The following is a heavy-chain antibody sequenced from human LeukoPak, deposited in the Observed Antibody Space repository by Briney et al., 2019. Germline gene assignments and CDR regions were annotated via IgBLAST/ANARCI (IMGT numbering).Heavy chain of an antibody. CDR2: ISSSGSTI. CDR3: AKGKIRWMYYFDY. J-gene: IGHJ4*02. CDR1: GFTFSDYY. Sequence: GGSLRLSCAASGFTFSDYYMSWIRQAPGKGLEWVSYISSSGSTIYYADSVKGRFTISRDNSKNTLYLQMNSLRAEDTAVYYCAKGKIRWMYYFDYWGQGTLVTVSS. V-gene: IGHV3-11*01. D-gene: IGHD4-23*01.